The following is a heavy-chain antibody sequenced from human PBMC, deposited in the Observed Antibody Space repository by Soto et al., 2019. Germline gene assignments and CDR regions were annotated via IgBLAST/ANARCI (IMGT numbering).Heavy chain of an antibody. J-gene: IGHJ4*02. CDR1: GGSISNSSYY. CDR3: ARKAYSGYDYYFDY. V-gene: IGHV4-39*01. D-gene: IGHD5-12*01. Sequence: QLQLQESGPGLVKPSETLSLTCTVSGGSISNSSYYWGWIRQPPGKGLEWIGSIYYSGSTYYNPSRKSRVTISVDTSKNQISLKLSSVTAADTAVYYCARKAYSGYDYYFDYWGQGTLVTVSS. CDR2: IYYSGST.